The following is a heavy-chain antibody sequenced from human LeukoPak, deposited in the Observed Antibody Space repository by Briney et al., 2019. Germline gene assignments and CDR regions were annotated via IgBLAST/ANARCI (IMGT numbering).Heavy chain of an antibody. CDR1: GFTFSSYN. Sequence: AGGSLRLSCAASGFTFSSYNMNWVRQAPGKGLEWVSYISSSSSTIYYADSVKGRFTISRDNAKNSLYLQMNSLRAEDTAVYYCARDIAGYYPHDAFDIWGQGTMVTVSS. V-gene: IGHV3-48*04. CDR3: ARDIAGYYPHDAFDI. D-gene: IGHD3-22*01. J-gene: IGHJ3*02. CDR2: ISSSSSTI.